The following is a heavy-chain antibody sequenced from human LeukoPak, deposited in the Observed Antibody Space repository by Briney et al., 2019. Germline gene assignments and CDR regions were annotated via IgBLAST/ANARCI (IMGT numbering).Heavy chain of an antibody. CDR3: ARGLMVRGVIGLIPPYGMDV. CDR2: ISSSSSTI. V-gene: IGHV3-48*02. Sequence: PGGSLRLSCAAPGFTFSSYSMNWVRQAPGKGLEWVSYISSSSSTIYYADSVKGRFTISRDNAKSSLYLQMNSLRDEDTAVYYCARGLMVRGVIGLIPPYGMDVWGQGTTVTVSS. CDR1: GFTFSSYS. D-gene: IGHD3-10*01. J-gene: IGHJ6*02.